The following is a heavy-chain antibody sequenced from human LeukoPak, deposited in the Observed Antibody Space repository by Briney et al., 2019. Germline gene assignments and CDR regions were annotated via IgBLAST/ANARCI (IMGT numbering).Heavy chain of an antibody. CDR3: AKGGGSYYDRYFDH. J-gene: IGHJ4*02. D-gene: IGHD1-26*01. V-gene: IGHV3-23*01. CDR2: ISGSDIST. CDR1: GFTFSSYA. Sequence: GGSLRLSCAASGFTFSSYAMNWVRQAPGKGLEWVSAISGSDISTYYAVSVKGRFTISRDTSKNTLYLQMSSLRAEDTAVYFCAKGGGSYYDRYFDHWGQGTLVTVSS.